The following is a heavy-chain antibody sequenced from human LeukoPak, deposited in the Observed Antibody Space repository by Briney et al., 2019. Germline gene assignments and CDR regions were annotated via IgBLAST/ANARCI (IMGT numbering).Heavy chain of an antibody. CDR3: ARHCSSTSCYWYYFDY. D-gene: IGHD2-2*01. V-gene: IGHV4-59*01. CDR2: IYYSGST. CDR1: GGSISSYY. J-gene: IGHJ4*02. Sequence: SETLSLTCTVSGGSISSYYWSWIRQPPGKGLEWIGYIYYSGSTNYNPSLKSRVTISVDTSKNQFSLKLSSVTAADTAVYYCARHCSSTSCYWYYFDYWGQGTLVTVSS.